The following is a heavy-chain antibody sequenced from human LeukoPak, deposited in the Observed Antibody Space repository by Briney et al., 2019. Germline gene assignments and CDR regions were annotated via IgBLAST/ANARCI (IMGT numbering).Heavy chain of an antibody. D-gene: IGHD4-17*01. J-gene: IGHJ4*02. CDR1: GFTFSSYW. V-gene: IGHV3-23*01. CDR3: AKAGVYYGDYPHDY. CDR2: ISGSGGST. Sequence: PGGSLRLSCAASGFTFSSYWMHWVRQAPGKGLEWVSAISGSGGSTYYADSVNGRFTISRDNSKNTLYLQMNSLRAEDTAVYYCAKAGVYYGDYPHDYWGQGTLVTVSS.